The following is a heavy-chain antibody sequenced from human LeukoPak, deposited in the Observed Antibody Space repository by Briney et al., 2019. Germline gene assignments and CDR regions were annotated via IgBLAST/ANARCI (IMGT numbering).Heavy chain of an antibody. V-gene: IGHV4-34*01. Sequence: SETLSLTCAVYGGSFSGYYWSWIRQPPGKGLEWIGEINHSRSTNYKPSLKSRVTISVDTSKYQCSLKLSSVTAAVTAVYYCARARRITIFGVARGGAFDIWGQGTMVTVSS. CDR1: GGSFSGYY. D-gene: IGHD3-3*01. J-gene: IGHJ3*02. CDR3: ARARRITIFGVARGGAFDI. CDR2: INHSRST.